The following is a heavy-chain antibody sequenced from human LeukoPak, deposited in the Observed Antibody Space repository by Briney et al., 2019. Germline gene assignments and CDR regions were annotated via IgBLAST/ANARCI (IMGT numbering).Heavy chain of an antibody. CDR2: IYSGGST. J-gene: IGHJ4*02. Sequence: KGLEWVSVIYSGGSTYYADSVKGRFTISRHNSKNTLYLQMNSLRAEDTAVYYCASGGEMTHFDYWGQGTLVTVSS. V-gene: IGHV3-53*04. CDR3: ASGGEMTHFDY. D-gene: IGHD4-17*01.